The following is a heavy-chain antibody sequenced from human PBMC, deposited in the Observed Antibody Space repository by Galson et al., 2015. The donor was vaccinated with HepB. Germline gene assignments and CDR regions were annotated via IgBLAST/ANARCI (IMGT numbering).Heavy chain of an antibody. D-gene: IGHD3-9*01. J-gene: IGHJ4*02. CDR3: ARGPQYYDILTGYYNLDY. Sequence: SLRLSCAASGFTFSSYSMNWVRQAPGKGLEWVSSISSSSSYIYYADSVKGRFAISRDNAKNSLYLQMNSLRAEDTAVYYCARGPQYYDILTGYYNLDYWGQGTLVTVSS. CDR1: GFTFSSYS. V-gene: IGHV3-21*01. CDR2: ISSSSSYI.